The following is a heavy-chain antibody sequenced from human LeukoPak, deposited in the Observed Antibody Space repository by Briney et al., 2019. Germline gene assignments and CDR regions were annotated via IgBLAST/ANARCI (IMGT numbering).Heavy chain of an antibody. CDR2: ISADNGNT. J-gene: IGHJ5*02. CDR3: ARDSSGWYHWFGP. Sequence: ASVKVSCKASGYTFTSYAISWVRQAPGQGLEWMGWISADNGNTDYAQRFQGRVTMTRNTSISTAYMELSSLRSEDTAVYYCARDSSGWYHWFGPWGQGTLVTVSS. CDR1: GYTFTSYA. V-gene: IGHV1-8*01. D-gene: IGHD6-19*01.